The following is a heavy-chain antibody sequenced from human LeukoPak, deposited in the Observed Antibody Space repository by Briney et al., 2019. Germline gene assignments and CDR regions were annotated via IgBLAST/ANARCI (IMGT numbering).Heavy chain of an antibody. J-gene: IGHJ4*02. D-gene: IGHD3-22*01. CDR3: ARVDYYDSSGYYLYAGDYFDY. V-gene: IGHV1-2*02. CDR2: INPNSGGT. Sequence: ASVMVSCKASGYIFTGYYMHWVRQAPGQGLEWMGWINPNSGGTNYAQKFQGRVTMTRDTSISTAYMELSRLRSDDTAVYYCARVDYYDSSGYYLYAGDYFDYWGQGTLVTVSS. CDR1: GYIFTGYY.